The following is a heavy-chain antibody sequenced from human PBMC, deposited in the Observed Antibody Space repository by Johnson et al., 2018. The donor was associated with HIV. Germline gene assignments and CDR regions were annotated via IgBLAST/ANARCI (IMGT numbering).Heavy chain of an antibody. CDR3: ARDPFWLKAFDI. Sequence: VQLVESGGALVQPGGSLRLSCAASGFTFSSHWMNWVRQAPGKGLEWVANIKQDGSEKYYVDSVKGRFTISRDNAKNSLYLQMNSLRAEDTAVYYCARDPFWLKAFDIWGQGTMVTVSS. J-gene: IGHJ3*02. D-gene: IGHD3-22*01. CDR1: GFTFSSHW. V-gene: IGHV3-7*01. CDR2: IKQDGSEK.